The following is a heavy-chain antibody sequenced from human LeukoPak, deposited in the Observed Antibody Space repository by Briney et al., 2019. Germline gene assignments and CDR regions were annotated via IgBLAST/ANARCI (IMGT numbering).Heavy chain of an antibody. J-gene: IGHJ4*02. CDR1: GFTVSSNY. V-gene: IGHV3-53*01. CDR2: IYSGGST. Sequence: PGGSLRLSCAASGFTVSSNYMSWVRQAPGKGLEWASVIYSGGSTYYADSVKGRFTISRDNSKNTLYLQMNSLRAEDTAVYYCARSLLWFGELSSAYYFDYWGQGTLVTVSS. D-gene: IGHD3-10*01. CDR3: ARSLLWFGELSSAYYFDY.